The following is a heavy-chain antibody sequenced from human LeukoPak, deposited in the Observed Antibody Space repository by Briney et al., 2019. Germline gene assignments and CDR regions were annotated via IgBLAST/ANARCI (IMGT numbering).Heavy chain of an antibody. V-gene: IGHV1-2*02. D-gene: IGHD3-10*01. J-gene: IGHJ5*02. Sequence: GASVKVSCKASGYTFTGYHMHWVRQAPGQGLEWMGWINPNSGGTNYAQKFQGRVTMTRDTSISTAYMELSRLRSDDTAVYYCARVGIWFGVLNWFDPWGQGTLVTVSS. CDR1: GYTFTGYH. CDR2: INPNSGGT. CDR3: ARVGIWFGVLNWFDP.